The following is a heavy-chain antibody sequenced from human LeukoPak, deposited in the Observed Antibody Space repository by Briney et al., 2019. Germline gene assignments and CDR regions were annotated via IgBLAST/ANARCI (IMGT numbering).Heavy chain of an antibody. J-gene: IGHJ6*02. CDR1: GGSISSGGYY. CDR3: ARASYCSSTSCYWSYGMDV. D-gene: IGHD2-2*01. V-gene: IGHV4-31*03. CDR2: IYYSGST. Sequence: SQTLSLTCTVSGGSISSGGYYWSWIRQHPGKGLEWIGYIYYSGSTYYNPSLKSRVTISVDTSKNQFSLKLSSVTAADTAVYYCARASYCSSTSCYWSYGMDVWGQGTTVTVSS.